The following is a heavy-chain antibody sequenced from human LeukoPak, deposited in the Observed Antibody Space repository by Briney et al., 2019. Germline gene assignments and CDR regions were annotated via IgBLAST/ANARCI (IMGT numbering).Heavy chain of an antibody. D-gene: IGHD3-10*01. Sequence: SETLSLTCSVSGYPISSGFYWGWIRQPPGKGLEWIGYIYYSGSTNYNPSLKSRVTISVDTSKNQFSLKLSSVTAADTAVYYCARGGGDYYGSGSYYIPRNWGQGTLVTVSS. J-gene: IGHJ4*02. V-gene: IGHV4-61*01. CDR2: IYYSGST. CDR1: GYPISSGFY. CDR3: ARGGGDYYGSGSYYIPRN.